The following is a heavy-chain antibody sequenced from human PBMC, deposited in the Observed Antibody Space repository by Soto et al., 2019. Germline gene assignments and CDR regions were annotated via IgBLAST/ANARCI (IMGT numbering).Heavy chain of an antibody. CDR2: ISAYNGNT. V-gene: IGHV1-18*01. J-gene: IGHJ4*02. D-gene: IGHD4-4*01. CDR1: GYTFTSYG. CDR3: ARAAEDDYTVLFDY. Sequence: ASVKVSCKASGYTFTSYGISWVRQAPGQGLEWMGWISAYNGNTNYAQKLQGRVTMTTDTSTSTAYMELRSLRSDDTAVYYCARAAEDDYTVLFDYWGQGTLVTVSS.